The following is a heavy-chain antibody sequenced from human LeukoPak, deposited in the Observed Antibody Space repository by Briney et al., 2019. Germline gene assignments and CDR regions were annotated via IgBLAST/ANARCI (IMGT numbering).Heavy chain of an antibody. V-gene: IGHV4-59*01. CDR2: IYYSGTTKTT. D-gene: IGHD2-21*02. Sequence: SETLSLTCTVSGGSITSSYWSWVRQPPGKGLEWIGYIYYSGTTKTTKYNPSLKNRVTISADMAKNQFSLHLSSVTAADTAMFYCARDSWEVTDEGHLDLWGRGTLVTVSS. CDR3: ARDSWEVTDEGHLDL. CDR1: GGSITSSY. J-gene: IGHJ2*01.